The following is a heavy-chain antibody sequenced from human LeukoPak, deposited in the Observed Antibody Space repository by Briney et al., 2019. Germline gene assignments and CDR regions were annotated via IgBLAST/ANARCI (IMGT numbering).Heavy chain of an antibody. CDR3: AIGYSSSSGIDY. CDR1: GGSISSSSYY. Sequence: SETLSLTCTVSGGSISSSSYYWGWIRQPPGKGLEWIGSIYYSGSTYYNPSLKSRVTISVDTSKNQFSLKLSSVTAEDTAVYYCAIGYSSSSGIDYWGQGTLVTVSS. V-gene: IGHV4-39*01. CDR2: IYYSGST. D-gene: IGHD6-6*01. J-gene: IGHJ4*02.